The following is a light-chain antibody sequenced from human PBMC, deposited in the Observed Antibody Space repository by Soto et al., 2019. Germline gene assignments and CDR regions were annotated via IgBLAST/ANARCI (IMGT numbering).Light chain of an antibody. Sequence: DIQMTQSPSTVSASVGDTVTITCRASQTISSWVAWYQQKPGKAPKLLIYKAISLESGVPSRFSGTGSGTDFTLTISCLHPDDFASYYCQQYTTYFSLTFCGGTKVDVK. CDR2: KAI. CDR1: QTISSW. J-gene: IGKJ4*01. V-gene: IGKV1-5*03. CDR3: QQYTTYFSLT.